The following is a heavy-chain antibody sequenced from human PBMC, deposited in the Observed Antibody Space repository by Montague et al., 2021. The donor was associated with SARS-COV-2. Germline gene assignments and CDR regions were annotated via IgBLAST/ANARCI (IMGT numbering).Heavy chain of an antibody. CDR2: MYYSGST. Sequence: SETLSLTCTVSGGPISSSNYYWGWIRLPPGKGLEWIGNMYYSGSTYYNPSLKSRVTISIDTSKNQFSLKLSSVTAADTAVYYCARDDIVLQGVTKGMDVWGQGTTVTVSS. J-gene: IGHJ6*02. CDR3: ARDDIVLQGVTKGMDV. CDR1: GGPISSSNYY. V-gene: IGHV4-39*07. D-gene: IGHD3-10*01.